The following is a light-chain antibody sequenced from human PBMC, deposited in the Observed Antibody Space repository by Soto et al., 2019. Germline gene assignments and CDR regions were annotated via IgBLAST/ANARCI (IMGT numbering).Light chain of an antibody. V-gene: IGKV3-15*01. J-gene: IGKJ1*01. CDR1: LSVNSN. CDR2: GAS. CDR3: LHYNDCPSWT. Sequence: EILITQSPATLSVSPGERATLSCRTTLSVNSNLAWYQQRPGQAPRLLIFGASTRATGVPARFSGTGSGTEFTLTISGRRSEDFAIYYCLHYNDCPSWTFCQGTKVESK.